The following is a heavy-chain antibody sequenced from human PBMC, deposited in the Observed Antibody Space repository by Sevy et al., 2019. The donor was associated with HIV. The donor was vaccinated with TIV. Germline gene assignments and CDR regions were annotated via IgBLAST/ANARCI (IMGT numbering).Heavy chain of an antibody. D-gene: IGHD3-10*01. CDR3: TKVYYYDSGTVIPRGMDV. Sequence: GGSLRLSCTASGFTFDNNAMYWVRQAPGKGLEWLSAISGSGFSTNYAGSVKGRFTISRDISKSTLYLQMNSLRVEDTALYYCTKVYYYDSGTVIPRGMDVWGQGTTVTVSS. J-gene: IGHJ6*02. V-gene: IGHV3-23*01. CDR1: GFTFDNNA. CDR2: ISGSGFST.